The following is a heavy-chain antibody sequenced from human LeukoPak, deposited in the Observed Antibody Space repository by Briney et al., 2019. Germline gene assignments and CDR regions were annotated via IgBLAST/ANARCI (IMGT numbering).Heavy chain of an antibody. CDR1: GGSFSGYY. Sequence: PSETLSLTCAVYGGSFSGYYWSWIRQPPGKGLEWIGEINHSGSTNYNPSLKSRVTISVDTSKNQFSLKLSSVTAADTAVYYCASYAAEQQLPPPFDYWGQGTLVTVSS. D-gene: IGHD6-13*01. J-gene: IGHJ4*02. CDR2: INHSGST. V-gene: IGHV4-34*01. CDR3: ASYAAEQQLPPPFDY.